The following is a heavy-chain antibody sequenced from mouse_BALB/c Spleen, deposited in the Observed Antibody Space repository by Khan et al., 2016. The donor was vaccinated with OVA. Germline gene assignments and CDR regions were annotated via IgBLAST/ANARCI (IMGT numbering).Heavy chain of an antibody. CDR3: ARQWGYWFPY. Sequence: QVRLQQSGTELARPGASVKLSCKASGYIFIDYNINWVKQRTGQGLEWMGEISPGSGNTYYNEKFKGKATLTADKSSSTAYMQLSSLTSEDSAVYFCARQWGYWFPYWGQGTLITVSA. CDR1: GYIFIDYN. D-gene: IGHD3-1*01. J-gene: IGHJ3*01. CDR2: ISPGSGNT. V-gene: IGHV1-77*01.